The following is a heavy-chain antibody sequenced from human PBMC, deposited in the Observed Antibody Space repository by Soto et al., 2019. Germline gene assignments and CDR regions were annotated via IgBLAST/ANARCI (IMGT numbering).Heavy chain of an antibody. CDR3: ARGYGLWSGFRRDV. CDR1: GGSISSGYYY. V-gene: IGHV4-30-4*01. CDR2: IYYSGST. D-gene: IGHD3-3*01. Sequence: SETLSLTCTVSGGSISSGYYYWSWIRQPPGKGMEWIGYIYYSGSTYYNPSLNSRVTISVDTSKNQFSLKLRSVTAADTAVYYCARGYGLWSGFRRDVFGQGTTVTFSS. J-gene: IGHJ6*02.